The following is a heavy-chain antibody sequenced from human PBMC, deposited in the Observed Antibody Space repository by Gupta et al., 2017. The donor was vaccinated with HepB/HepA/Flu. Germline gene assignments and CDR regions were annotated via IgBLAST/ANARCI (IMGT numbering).Heavy chain of an antibody. CDR1: GDTLSNYA. Sequence: QVQLVQSGAEVKKPGSSVKVYCKASGDTLSNYAVNWVRRAHGQGLEWMGRIIPAAVETPYVLIFQGRVTFTADKSTNSASMYLSATTFTNPGVYYCGGDGYYY. CDR3: GGDGYYY. CDR2: IIPAAVET. D-gene: IGHD3-10*01. V-gene: IGHV1-69*04. J-gene: IGHJ6*01.